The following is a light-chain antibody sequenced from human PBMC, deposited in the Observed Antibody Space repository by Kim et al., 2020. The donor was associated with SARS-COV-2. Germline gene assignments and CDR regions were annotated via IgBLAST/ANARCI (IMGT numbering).Light chain of an antibody. J-gene: IGKJ4*01. Sequence: SSVGDRVTITCHAIEGINNYLNSYHQKPGQAPKLLIHGASNLETGVSSRFNGSGSGTHFAFIISSLQPEDIATYYCQQYINLPLTFGGGTKMDIK. V-gene: IGKV1-33*01. CDR1: EGINNY. CDR2: GAS. CDR3: QQYINLPLT.